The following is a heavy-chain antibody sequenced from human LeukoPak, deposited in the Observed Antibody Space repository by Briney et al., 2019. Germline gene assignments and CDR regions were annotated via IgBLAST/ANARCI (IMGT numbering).Heavy chain of an antibody. CDR2: INHSGST. V-gene: IGHV4-34*01. CDR1: GGSFSGYY. D-gene: IGHD3-3*01. Sequence: SETLSLTCAVYGGSFSGYYWSWIRQPPGKGLEWIGEINHSGSTNYNPSLKSRDTISVDTSKNQFSLKLSSVTAADTAVYYCARGRDGRITIFGVVIAGNWFDPWGQGTLVTVSS. J-gene: IGHJ5*02. CDR3: ARGRDGRITIFGVVIAGNWFDP.